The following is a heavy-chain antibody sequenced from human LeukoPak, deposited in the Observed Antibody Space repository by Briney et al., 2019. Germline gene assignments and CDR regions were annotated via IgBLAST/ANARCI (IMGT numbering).Heavy chain of an antibody. CDR1: GYSISSGYY. Sequence: SETLSLTCTVSGYSISSGYYWGWIRQPPGKGLEWIGSIYHSGSTYYNPSLKSRVTISVDTSKNQFSLKLSSVTAADTAVYYCARRRGRYFDWLIDYWGQGTLVTVSS. CDR2: IYHSGST. CDR3: ARRRGRYFDWLIDY. J-gene: IGHJ4*02. V-gene: IGHV4-38-2*02. D-gene: IGHD3-9*01.